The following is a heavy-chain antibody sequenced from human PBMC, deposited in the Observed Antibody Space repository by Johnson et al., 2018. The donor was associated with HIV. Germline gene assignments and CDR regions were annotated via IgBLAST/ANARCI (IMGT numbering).Heavy chain of an antibody. D-gene: IGHD4-23*01. CDR3: AGGRGWVTLNAFDM. V-gene: IGHV3-11*04. Sequence: QMQLVESGGGLVKPGGSLRLSCAVSGFTFSDFYMSWIRQAPGQGLEWVSYISSSGGTIYYADYVKGRFTISRDNAKNSLYLQMNRLRADDTAVYYCAGGRGWVTLNAFDMWGQGTLVTVSS. CDR2: ISSSGGTI. CDR1: GFTFSDFY. J-gene: IGHJ3*02.